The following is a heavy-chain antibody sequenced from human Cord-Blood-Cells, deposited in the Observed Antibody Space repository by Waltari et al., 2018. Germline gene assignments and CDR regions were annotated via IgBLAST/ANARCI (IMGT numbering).Heavy chain of an antibody. CDR1: GGSFSGYY. Sequence: QVQLQQWGAGLLKPSETLSLTCAVYGGSFSGYYWSWIRQPPGKGLEWIGEINQSGSTNYNPSLKSRVTISVDTSKNQFSLKLSSVTAADTAVYYCARGASSGYYYYYYGMDVWGQGTTVTVSS. V-gene: IGHV4-34*01. D-gene: IGHD3-22*01. CDR2: INQSGST. CDR3: ARGASSGYYYYYYGMDV. J-gene: IGHJ6*02.